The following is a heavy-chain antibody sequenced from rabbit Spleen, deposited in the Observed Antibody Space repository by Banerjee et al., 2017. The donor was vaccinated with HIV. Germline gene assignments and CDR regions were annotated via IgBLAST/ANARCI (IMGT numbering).Heavy chain of an antibody. J-gene: IGHJ4*01. V-gene: IGHV1S40*01. CDR2: IYTGNGKT. CDR3: ARDAGSYDYIDVYFNL. Sequence: QSLEESGGDLVKPGASLTLSCTASGFSFSSSYDMCWVRQAPGKGLEWIGCIYTGNGKTYYASWAKGRFTISKSSSTTVTLQMTSLTAADTATYFCARDAGSYDYIDVYFNLWGQGTLVTVS. CDR1: GFSFSSSYD. D-gene: IGHD8-1*01.